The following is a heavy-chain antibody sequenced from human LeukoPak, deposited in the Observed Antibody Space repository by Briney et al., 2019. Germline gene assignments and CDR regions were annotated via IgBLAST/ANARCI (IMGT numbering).Heavy chain of an antibody. D-gene: IGHD3-22*01. CDR1: GFTFSNAW. CDR2: IKSKTDGGTT. V-gene: IGHV3-15*07. J-gene: IGHJ3*01. CDR3: AKDPPYYYDSRAETTG. Sequence: GGSLRLSCAASGFTFSNAWMNWVRQAPGKGLEWVGRIKSKTDGGTTDYAAPVKGRFTISRDDSKNTLYLQMNSLRAEDTAVYYCAKDPPYYYDSRAETTGGGQGTMVTVSS.